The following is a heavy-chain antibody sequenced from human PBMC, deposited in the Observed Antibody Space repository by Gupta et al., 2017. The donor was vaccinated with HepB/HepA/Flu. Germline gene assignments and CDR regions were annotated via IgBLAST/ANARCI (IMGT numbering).Heavy chain of an antibody. CDR3: AKDVSVTAADYYLDY. D-gene: IGHD6-25*01. CDR2: IADDGGNK. Sequence: QVQLVESGGDVVQPGRSLRLSCVASEFTLRSYGMHCVRKAPGKGLEWVAVIADDGGNKYYADSVKGRFTISRDNSRNTLYRQMNSLRAEYTAVYFCAKDVSVTAADYYLDYWGQGTPVTVSS. CDR1: EFTLRSYG. V-gene: IGHV3-30*18. J-gene: IGHJ4*02.